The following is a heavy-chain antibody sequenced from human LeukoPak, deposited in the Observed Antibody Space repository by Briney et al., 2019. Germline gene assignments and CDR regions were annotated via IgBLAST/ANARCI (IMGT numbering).Heavy chain of an antibody. CDR2: IWYDGSNK. J-gene: IGHJ4*02. V-gene: IGHV3-33*01. D-gene: IGHD6-19*01. Sequence: GGSLRLSCAASGFTFSSYGMHWVRQAPGKGLEWVAVIWYDGSNKYYADSVKGRFTISRDNSKNTLYLQMNGLRAEDTAVYYCARDRRGDSSGWYYFDYWGQGTLVTVSS. CDR1: GFTFSSYG. CDR3: ARDRRGDSSGWYYFDY.